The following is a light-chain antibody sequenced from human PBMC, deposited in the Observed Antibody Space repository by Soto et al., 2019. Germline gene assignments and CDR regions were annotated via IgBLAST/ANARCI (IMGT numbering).Light chain of an antibody. CDR1: QPVMNY. CDR3: QESHNFPYI. V-gene: IGKV1-39*01. J-gene: IGKJ2*01. Sequence: IQVTQFPSSLSAPVGDEVSITCRTDQPVMNYLNWYQQKAGQAPKILIFEASNLARGVPQRFSGSGFGSQFTLTIANLQPEDIAIYYCQESHNFPYIFGQGT. CDR2: EAS.